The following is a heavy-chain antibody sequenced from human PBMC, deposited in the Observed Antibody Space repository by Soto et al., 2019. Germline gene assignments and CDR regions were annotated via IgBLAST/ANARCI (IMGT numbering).Heavy chain of an antibody. CDR3: ARERSGGSDDAFDI. D-gene: IGHD2-15*01. CDR1: GYTFTSYD. Sequence: GASVKVSCKAPGYTFTSYDINWVRQATGQGLEWMGWMNPNSGNTGYAQKFQGRVTMTRNTSISTAYMELSSLRSEDTAVYYCARERSGGSDDAFDIWGQGTMVTVSS. V-gene: IGHV1-8*01. CDR2: MNPNSGNT. J-gene: IGHJ3*02.